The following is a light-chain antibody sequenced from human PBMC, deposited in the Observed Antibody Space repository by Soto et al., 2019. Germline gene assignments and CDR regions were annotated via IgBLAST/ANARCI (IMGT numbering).Light chain of an antibody. Sequence: QSVLTQPPSASGTPGQRVTISCSGSSSNIGSNYLYWYQQFPGSAPKLLIYRNDQRPSGVPYRFSGAKSGTSASLAISGPRSEDEADYYCAAWDDSLSAVVFGGGTKLTVL. CDR3: AAWDDSLSAVV. CDR2: RND. J-gene: IGLJ2*01. V-gene: IGLV1-47*01. CDR1: SSNIGSNY.